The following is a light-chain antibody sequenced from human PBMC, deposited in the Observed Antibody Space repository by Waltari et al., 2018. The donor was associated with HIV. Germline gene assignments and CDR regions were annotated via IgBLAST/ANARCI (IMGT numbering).Light chain of an antibody. CDR1: RLRERD. V-gene: IGLV3-1*01. Sequence: SYELTQPPSVSVSPGQTATITCSAERLRERDVCWYQQKAGQSPVLVLYQDNKRPSGIPARFSGSNSGNTATLTISGTQSLDEADYYCQAWDSDTVIFGGGTTLTVL. CDR2: QDN. J-gene: IGLJ2*01. CDR3: QAWDSDTVI.